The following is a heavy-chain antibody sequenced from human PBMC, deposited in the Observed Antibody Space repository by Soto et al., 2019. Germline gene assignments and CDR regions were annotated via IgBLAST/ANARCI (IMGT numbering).Heavy chain of an antibody. CDR1: GYTFTSYD. CDR3: ARGPGDYGDYGYYYYYYMDV. V-gene: IGHV1-8*01. Sequence: ASVKVSCKASGYTFTSYDINWVRQATGQGLEWMGWMNPNSGNTGYAQKFQGRVTMTRNTSITTAYMELSSLRSEDTAVYYCARGPGDYGDYGYYYYYYMDVWGKGTTVTVSS. D-gene: IGHD4-17*01. J-gene: IGHJ6*03. CDR2: MNPNSGNT.